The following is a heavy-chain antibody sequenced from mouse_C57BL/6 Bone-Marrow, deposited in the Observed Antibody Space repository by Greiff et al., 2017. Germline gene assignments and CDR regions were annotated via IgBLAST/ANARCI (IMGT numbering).Heavy chain of an antibody. J-gene: IGHJ2*01. V-gene: IGHV1-64*01. D-gene: IGHD2-1*01. CDR2: IHPNSGST. CDR3: ASRGGNYEYCDY. CDR1: GYTFTSYW. Sequence: QVQLKQPGAELVKPGASVKLSCKASGYTFTSYWMHWVKQRPGQGLEWIGMIHPNSGSTNYHEKFKSKATLTVDKSSSTAYMQRSSLTSEDSAVYCCASRGGNYEYCDYWGQGTTLTVSS.